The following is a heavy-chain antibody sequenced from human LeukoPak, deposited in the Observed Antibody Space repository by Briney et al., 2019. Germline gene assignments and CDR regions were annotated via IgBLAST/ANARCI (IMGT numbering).Heavy chain of an antibody. D-gene: IGHD5-24*01. CDR3: ARDRDGYDYYYGMDV. CDR2: INPSGGST. V-gene: IGHV1-46*01. CDR1: GYTFTSYY. Sequence: ASVKVSCKASGYTFTSYYMHWVRQAPGQGLEWMGIINPSGGSTSYAQKFQGRVTMTRDTSTSTVYMELSSLRSEDTAVYYCARDRDGYDYYYGMDVWGQGTTVTVSS. J-gene: IGHJ6*02.